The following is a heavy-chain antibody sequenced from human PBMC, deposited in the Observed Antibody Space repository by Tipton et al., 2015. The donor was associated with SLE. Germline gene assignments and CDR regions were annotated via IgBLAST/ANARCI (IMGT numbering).Heavy chain of an antibody. J-gene: IGHJ3*02. CDR2: LFHTWHS. Sequence: TLSLTCTVSGDSISSGFFWGWVRQPPGKGLQWIGCLFHTWHSHDNPSFKRRVTISLDTSKNQISLKVHSVTAADTAVYYCARWEGVLSAFDIWGQGTVVTVSS. V-gene: IGHV4-38-2*02. CDR1: GDSISSGFF. CDR3: ARWEGVLSAFDI. D-gene: IGHD1-26*01.